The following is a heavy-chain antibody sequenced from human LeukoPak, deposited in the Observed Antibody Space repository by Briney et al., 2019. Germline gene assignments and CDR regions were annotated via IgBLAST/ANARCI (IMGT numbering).Heavy chain of an antibody. CDR3: ARHWEVVVPDACEL. Sequence: GSLCPSSAASGFTFLTYWMSCVRQAPGKGLEWVANIRKDGSEKNYVDSVKGRFTISRDNAKNSPYLQMNSLRADDTALYYCARHWEVVVPDACELW. D-gene: IGHD2-2*01. CDR2: IRKDGSEK. CDR1: GFTFLTYW. J-gene: IGHJ3*01. V-gene: IGHV3-7*04.